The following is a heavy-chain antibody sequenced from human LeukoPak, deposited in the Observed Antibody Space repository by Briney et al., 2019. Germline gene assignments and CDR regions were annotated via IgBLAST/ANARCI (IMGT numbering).Heavy chain of an antibody. Sequence: PGGSLRLSCAASGFTVSSNYMNWVRQAPGKGLVWVSRINSDGSSASYADSVKGRFTISRDNAKNTLYLQMNSLRAEDTAAYYCARIAITNYYYYMDVWGKGTTVTISS. CDR1: GFTVSSNY. CDR2: INSDGSSA. CDR3: ARIAITNYYYYMDV. V-gene: IGHV3-74*01. D-gene: IGHD3-3*01. J-gene: IGHJ6*03.